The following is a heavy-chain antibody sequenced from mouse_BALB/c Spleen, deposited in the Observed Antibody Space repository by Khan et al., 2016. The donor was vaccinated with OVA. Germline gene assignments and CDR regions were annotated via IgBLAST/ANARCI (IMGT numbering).Heavy chain of an antibody. CDR3: ARSPISYGNYDLSYYFDY. D-gene: IGHD2-1*01. Sequence: QVTLKESGPGILQPSQTLSLTCSFSGFSLSTYGLGVGWIRQPSGKGLEWLAHIWWNNNKYYKTALKSRLTISKDTSNNQVFLKIDSGDNADTATYYCARSPISYGNYDLSYYFDYWGQGTTLTVSS. V-gene: IGHV8-11*01. J-gene: IGHJ2*01. CDR2: IWWNNNK. CDR1: GFSLSTYGLG.